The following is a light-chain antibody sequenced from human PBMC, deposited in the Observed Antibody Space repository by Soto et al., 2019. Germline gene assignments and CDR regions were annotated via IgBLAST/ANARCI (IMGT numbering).Light chain of an antibody. CDR2: DNN. CDR3: GTWDSSLSAVV. CDR1: SSNIGNNY. J-gene: IGLJ2*01. V-gene: IGLV1-51*01. Sequence: QSVLTQPPSVSAAPGQKVTISCSGGSSNIGNNYVSWYQQLPGTAPKLLIYDNNKGPSGIPDRFSASKSGTSATLGITGLQTGDEADYYCGTWDSSLSAVVFGGGTKLTVL.